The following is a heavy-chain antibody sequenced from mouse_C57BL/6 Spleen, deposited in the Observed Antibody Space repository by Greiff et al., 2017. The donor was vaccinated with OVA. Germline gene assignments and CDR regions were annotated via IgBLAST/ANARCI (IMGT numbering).Heavy chain of an antibody. V-gene: IGHV14-2*01. CDR1: GFNIKDYY. J-gene: IGHJ4*01. CDR3: ACWDEGYAMDY. CDR2: IEPEDGET. Sequence: EVKLMESGAELVKPGASVKLSCTASGFNIKDYYMHWVKQRTEQGLEWIGRIEPEDGETTYAPKYQGKATITADTTSKTAYLQLSSLTSKDTAVYYCACWDEGYAMDYWGQGTSVTVSS. D-gene: IGHD4-1*01.